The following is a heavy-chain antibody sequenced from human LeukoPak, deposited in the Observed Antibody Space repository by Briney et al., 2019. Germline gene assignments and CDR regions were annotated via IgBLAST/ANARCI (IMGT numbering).Heavy chain of an antibody. D-gene: IGHD1-26*01. Sequence: SETLSLTCTVSSGSVTTHYWAWIRQPPGKGLEWFGFVSKTGDTNYNPSLKSRVSISVDTTKNTFSLNLRSLIAADTAVYYCARRGAPSKFYYFDLWGQGALVTVSS. V-gene: IGHV4-59*08. CDR1: SGSVTTHY. CDR2: VSKTGDT. J-gene: IGHJ4*02. CDR3: ARRGAPSKFYYFDL.